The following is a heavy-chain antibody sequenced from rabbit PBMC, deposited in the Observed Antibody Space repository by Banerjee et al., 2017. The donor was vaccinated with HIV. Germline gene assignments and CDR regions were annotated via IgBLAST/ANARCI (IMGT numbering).Heavy chain of an antibody. Sequence: QSLEESGGGLVKPGGTLTLTCKASGFSFSSNYYICWVRQAPGKGLEWIACIDAGSSGSTYYASWAKGRFTVSKTSSTTVTLQMTSLTAADTATYFCARSTSSGYYIPLNLWGQGTLVTVS. CDR2: IDAGSSGST. CDR1: GFSFSSNYY. CDR3: ARSTSSGYYIPLNL. D-gene: IGHD1-1*01. J-gene: IGHJ4*01. V-gene: IGHV1S40*01.